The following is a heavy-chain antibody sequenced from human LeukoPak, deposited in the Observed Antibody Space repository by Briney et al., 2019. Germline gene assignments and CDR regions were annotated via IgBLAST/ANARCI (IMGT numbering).Heavy chain of an antibody. Sequence: SETLSLTCAVYGGSFSGYYWSWIRQPPGKGLEWMGEINHSGSTNYNPSLKSRVTISVDTSKNQFSLKLSSVTAADTAVYYCARVDYYGSGSYYNRNWFDPWGQGTLVTVSS. CDR3: ARVDYYGSGSYYNRNWFDP. V-gene: IGHV4-34*01. CDR1: GGSFSGYY. D-gene: IGHD3-10*01. CDR2: INHSGST. J-gene: IGHJ5*02.